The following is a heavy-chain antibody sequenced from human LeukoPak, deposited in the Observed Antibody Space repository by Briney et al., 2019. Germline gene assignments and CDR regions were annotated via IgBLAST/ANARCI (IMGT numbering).Heavy chain of an antibody. J-gene: IGHJ4*01. Sequence: GGALRLSCAASGVSFNAYWMGWGRQALGAGREWVGNINPAGSETFHVDPVKGGVSISRDHAKSSVYLQMTSLRAEDTAVSYCATFGLVAALDLWGHGTLVTVSS. CDR3: ATFGLVAALDL. CDR2: INPAGSET. CDR1: GVSFNAYW. D-gene: IGHD5-12*01. V-gene: IGHV3-7*01.